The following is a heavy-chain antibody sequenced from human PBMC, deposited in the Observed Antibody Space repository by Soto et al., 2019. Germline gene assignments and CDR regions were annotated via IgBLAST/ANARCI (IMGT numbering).Heavy chain of an antibody. CDR2: IDPSDSYT. J-gene: IGHJ5*02. CDR1: GYIFTAYW. D-gene: IGHD5-12*01. Sequence: GESLKISCQASGYIFTAYWIGWVRQMPGKGLEWMGRIDPSDSYTNYSPSFQGHVTISADKSISTAYLQWSSLKASDTAMYYCARVYSGYDPWGQGTLVTVS. CDR3: ARVYSGYDP. V-gene: IGHV5-10-1*01.